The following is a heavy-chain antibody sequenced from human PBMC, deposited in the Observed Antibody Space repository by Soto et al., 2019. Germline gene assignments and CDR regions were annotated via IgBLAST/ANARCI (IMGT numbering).Heavy chain of an antibody. V-gene: IGHV3-23*01. CDR3: ARTDKFNSQSSGWANRFDC. CDR1: GFTFSNYA. J-gene: IGHJ4*02. Sequence: EMQLLESGGGLVQPGGSLRLFCAASGFTFSNYAMTWVRQAPGEGLEWVSTITPTGVTYYGDTVKGRFTISRDNSKSTLFLQMNSLRAEDTAIYDCARTDKFNSQSSGWANRFDCWGQGTRVTVSS. D-gene: IGHD6-19*01. CDR2: ITPTGVT.